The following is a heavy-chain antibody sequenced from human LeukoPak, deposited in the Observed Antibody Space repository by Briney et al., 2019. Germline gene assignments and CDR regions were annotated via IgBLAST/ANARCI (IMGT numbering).Heavy chain of an antibody. CDR1: GFTVSSNY. J-gene: IGHJ5*02. D-gene: IGHD7-27*01. V-gene: IGHV3-53*01. CDR3: AKDLWGENWFDP. CDR2: IYSDGST. Sequence: GGSLRLSCAASGFTVSSNYMSWVRQAPGKGLEWVSIIYSDGSTYYADSMKGRFTISRDNSKNTLFLQMNSLRAEDTAVYYCAKDLWGENWFDPWGPGSLVIVSS.